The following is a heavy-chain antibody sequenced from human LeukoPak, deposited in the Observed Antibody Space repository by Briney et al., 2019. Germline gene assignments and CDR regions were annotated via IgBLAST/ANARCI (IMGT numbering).Heavy chain of an antibody. J-gene: IGHJ4*02. CDR3: ARDCGDRDFDY. CDR1: GVSISSYY. D-gene: IGHD2-21*01. CDR2: IYYSGST. V-gene: IGHV4-59*12. Sequence: SETLSLTCTVSGVSISSYYWSWVRQPPGKGLEWIGSIYYSGSTYYNPSLKSRVTISVDTSKNQFSLKLSSVTAADTAVYYCARDCGDRDFDYWGQGTLVTLSS.